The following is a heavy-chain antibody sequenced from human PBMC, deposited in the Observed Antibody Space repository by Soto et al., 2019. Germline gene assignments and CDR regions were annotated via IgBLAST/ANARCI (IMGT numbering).Heavy chain of an antibody. J-gene: IGHJ6*03. CDR2: INPSGGST. CDR3: ASPLLFYYDFWSGYSGSYYMDV. V-gene: IGHV1-46*03. CDR1: GYTFTSYY. D-gene: IGHD3-3*01. Sequence: ASVKVSCKASGYTFTSYYMHWVRQAPGQGLEWMGIINPSGGSTSYAQKFQGRVTMTRDTSTSTVYMELSSLRSEDTAVYYCASPLLFYYDFWSGYSGSYYMDVWGKGTTVTVSS.